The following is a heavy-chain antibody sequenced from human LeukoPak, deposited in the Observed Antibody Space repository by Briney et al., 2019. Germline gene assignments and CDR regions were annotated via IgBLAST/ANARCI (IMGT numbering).Heavy chain of an antibody. CDR3: ARLIEGYHREGPSDC. V-gene: IGHV1-69*05. J-gene: IGHJ4*02. D-gene: IGHD2-15*01. Sequence: GASVKVSCKASGGTFSSYAISWVRQAPGQGLEWMGGIIPIFGTANYAQKFQGRVTITTDESTSTAYMELSSLRSEDTAVYYCARLIEGYHREGPSDCWGQGTLVTVSS. CDR2: IIPIFGTA. CDR1: GGTFSSYA.